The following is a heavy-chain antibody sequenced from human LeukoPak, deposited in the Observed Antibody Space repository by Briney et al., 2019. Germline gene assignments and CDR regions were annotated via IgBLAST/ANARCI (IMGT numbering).Heavy chain of an antibody. Sequence: GGSLTLSCAASGFTFSSYAMSWVRQAAGKGLEWVSSISDSGVSTYYTDSVKGRFTISRHISQNTLYLQMNSLRAEDTAVYYCARVRLGSGWSLFDFWGQGTLVTVSS. V-gene: IGHV3-23*01. J-gene: IGHJ4*02. CDR2: ISDSGVST. CDR3: ARVRLGSGWSLFDF. CDR1: GFTFSSYA. D-gene: IGHD6-19*01.